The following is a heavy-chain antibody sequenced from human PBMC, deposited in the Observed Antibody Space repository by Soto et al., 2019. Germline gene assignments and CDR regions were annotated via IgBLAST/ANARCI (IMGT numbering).Heavy chain of an antibody. CDR2: IIPILGIA. CDR1: GGTFSSYT. D-gene: IGHD1-1*01. Sequence: SVKVSCKASGGTFSSYTISWVRQAPGQGLEWMGRIIPILGIANYAQKFQGRVTITADKSTSTAYMELSSLRSEDTAVYYCARNWNDVSWFDPWGQGTLVTVSS. CDR3: ARNWNDVSWFDP. V-gene: IGHV1-69*02. J-gene: IGHJ5*02.